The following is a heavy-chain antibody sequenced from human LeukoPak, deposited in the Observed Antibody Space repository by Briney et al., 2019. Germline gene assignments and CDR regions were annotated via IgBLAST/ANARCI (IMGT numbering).Heavy chain of an antibody. CDR2: ISYDGNEK. D-gene: IGHD1-7*01. CDR1: GFTFSSYA. V-gene: IGHV3-30*04. CDR3: ASELHGRNYDFEY. J-gene: IGHJ4*02. Sequence: GKSLRLSCAASGFTFSSYAMHWVRQAPGKGLEWVAFISYDGNEKYYGDSVKGRFTISRDNSKNSLYLQMNTLRAEDTGVYYCASELHGRNYDFEYWGQGTLVIVSS.